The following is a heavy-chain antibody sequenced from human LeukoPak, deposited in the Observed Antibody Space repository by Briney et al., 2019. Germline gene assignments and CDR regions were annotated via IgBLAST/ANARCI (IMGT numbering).Heavy chain of an antibody. J-gene: IGHJ4*02. CDR3: AKGPSSSSYFDYFDY. Sequence: GGSLRLSCAASGFTFDDYAMHWVRQAPGKGLEWVSGISWNSGSIGYADSVKGRFTISRDNAKNSLYLQMNSLRAEDMALYYCAKGPSSSSYFDYFDYWGQGTLVTVSS. V-gene: IGHV3-9*03. CDR1: GFTFDDYA. CDR2: ISWNSGSI. D-gene: IGHD6-6*01.